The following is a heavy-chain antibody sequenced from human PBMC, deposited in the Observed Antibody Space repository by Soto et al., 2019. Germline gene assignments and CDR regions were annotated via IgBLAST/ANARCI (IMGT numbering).Heavy chain of an antibody. V-gene: IGHV4-34*01. J-gene: IGHJ6*03. CDR1: GGSVCGYQ. D-gene: IGHD3-10*01. CDR3: ARGLILWFGELSRRGGYYYYMDV. Sequence: SETPSISCAVYGGSVCGYQWTWIRQKPGKGLEWIGEINDSGNINYNPSLKSRVTILVDTAKKQISLKLSSVTAADTAVYYCARGLILWFGELSRRGGYYYYMDVWGKGTSVTVSS. CDR2: INDSGNI.